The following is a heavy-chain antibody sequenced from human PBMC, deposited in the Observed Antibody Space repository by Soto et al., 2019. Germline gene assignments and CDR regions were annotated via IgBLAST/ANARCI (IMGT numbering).Heavy chain of an antibody. J-gene: IGHJ3*02. CDR2: MNPNSGDT. D-gene: IGHD3-10*01. CDR1: GYTFASYD. Sequence: QVQLVQSGAEVKNPGASVKVSCKASGYTFASYDINWVRQATGQGLEWMGWMNPNSGDTGYAQQFQGRVTMTRNSSITTAYMELSSLRSEDTALYYCARESYGGHVFDNWGQGTMVTVSS. CDR3: ARESYGGHVFDN. V-gene: IGHV1-8*01.